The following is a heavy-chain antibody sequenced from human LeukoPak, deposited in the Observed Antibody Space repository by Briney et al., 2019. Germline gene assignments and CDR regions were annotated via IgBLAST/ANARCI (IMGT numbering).Heavy chain of an antibody. V-gene: IGHV3-15*07. J-gene: IGHJ4*02. CDR3: TRDRGSSTLGDY. CDR2: IKSKIEGGTT. Sequence: PGGSLRLSCAASGFSLANVWLHWIRQAPGKGLEWVGRIKSKIEGGTTDYAAPVRGRFTISRDDSKNTLFLQMNSLKTEDTAVYYCTRDRGSSTLGDYWGQGTLATVSS. D-gene: IGHD7-27*01. CDR1: GFSLANVW.